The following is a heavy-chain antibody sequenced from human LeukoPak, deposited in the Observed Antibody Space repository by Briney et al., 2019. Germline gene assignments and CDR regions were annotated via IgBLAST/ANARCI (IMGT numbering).Heavy chain of an antibody. V-gene: IGHV3-30*18. J-gene: IGHJ3*02. CDR2: ISYDGSNK. CDR1: GFTFSSYC. D-gene: IGHD3-10*01. Sequence: PGGSLRLSCAASGFTFSSYCMHWVRQAPGKGLEWVAVISYDGSNKYYADSVKGRFTISRDNSKNTLYLQMNSLRAEDTAVYYCAKLSGSGSSDAFDIWGQGTMVTVSS. CDR3: AKLSGSGSSDAFDI.